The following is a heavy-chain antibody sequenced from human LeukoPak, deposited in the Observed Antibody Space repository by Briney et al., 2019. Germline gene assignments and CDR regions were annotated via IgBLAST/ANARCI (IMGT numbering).Heavy chain of an antibody. Sequence: GGSLRLSCAASGFTVSSNYMSWVRQAPGKGLEWVSVIYSGGSTYYADSVKGRFTISRDNSKNTLYLQMNSLRAEDTAVYYCARETSFGSGYSGSWSHYYYGMDVRGQGTTVTVSS. CDR2: IYSGGST. D-gene: IGHD6-13*01. J-gene: IGHJ6*02. CDR3: ARETSFGSGYSGSWSHYYYGMDV. V-gene: IGHV3-53*01. CDR1: GFTVSSNY.